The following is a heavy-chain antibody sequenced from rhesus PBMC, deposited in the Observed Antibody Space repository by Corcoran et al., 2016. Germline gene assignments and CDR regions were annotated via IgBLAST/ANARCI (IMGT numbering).Heavy chain of an antibody. J-gene: IGHJ5-1*01. D-gene: IGHD1-44*01. Sequence: QVQLQESGPELVKPSETLSLTCAVSGGSINSYYWSWIRQPPGQGLEWIGFIGVSTGSTHYNPYLKSRVTISTDTSKNHFSLKLNSVTAADTAVYYCARRGTRFDVWGPGVLVTVSS. CDR1: GGSINSYY. CDR3: ARRGTRFDV. CDR2: IGVSTGST. V-gene: IGHV4-165*01.